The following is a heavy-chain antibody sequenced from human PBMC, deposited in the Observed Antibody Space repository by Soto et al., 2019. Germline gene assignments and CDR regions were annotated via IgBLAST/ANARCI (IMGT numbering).Heavy chain of an antibody. D-gene: IGHD3-10*01. CDR3: ARQGHVVRGNYYDF. V-gene: IGHV4-59*08. J-gene: IGHJ4*02. CDR1: GVLISSYY. CDR2: IYYSGNT. Sequence: PSETLSLTCNVSGVLISSYYWSWIRQPPGKGLEWIGYIYYSGNTNYNSSLESRVTISVDTSKNQISLRLSSVIATDTAVYYCARQGHVVRGNYYDFWGRGALVTGSS.